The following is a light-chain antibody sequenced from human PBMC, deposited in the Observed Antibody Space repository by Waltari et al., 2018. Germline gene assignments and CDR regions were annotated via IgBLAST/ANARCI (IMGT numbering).Light chain of an antibody. CDR1: SPHLGADYD. CDR2: DTT. V-gene: IGLV1-40*01. Sequence: QTVLTQPPSVSGAPGPRVTISSTGGSPHLGADYDVHRYQQLPGTAPKLLIFDTTNRPSGVPNRFSGSKSGTSAFLAITGLQPEDEADYYCQSYDSSLSGWRVFGTGTKVTVL. J-gene: IGLJ1*01. CDR3: QSYDSSLSGWRV.